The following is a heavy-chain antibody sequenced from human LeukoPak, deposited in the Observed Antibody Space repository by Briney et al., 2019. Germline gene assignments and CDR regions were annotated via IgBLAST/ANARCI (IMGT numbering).Heavy chain of an antibody. Sequence: GRSLRLSCVASGFTFDNYAMHWVRQAPGKGLEWVSGINWNSGRVDYVESVKGRFTISRDNAKNSLYLQMNSLRGEDTALYYCSKGAGYEQESRLEYWGQGALVTVSS. D-gene: IGHD5-12*01. CDR2: INWNSGRV. CDR1: GFTFDNYA. V-gene: IGHV3-9*01. J-gene: IGHJ4*02. CDR3: SKGAGYEQESRLEY.